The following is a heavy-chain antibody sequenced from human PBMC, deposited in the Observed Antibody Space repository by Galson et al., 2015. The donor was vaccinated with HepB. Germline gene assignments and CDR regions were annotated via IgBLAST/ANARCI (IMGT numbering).Heavy chain of an antibody. Sequence: TLSLTCTVSGGSINSGGYYWSWIRQHPGKGLEWIGYMYYSGSTYYNPSLKSRVTISVDTSKNQFSLKLSSVTAADTAVYYCARGTSVTPSDYWGQGTLVTVSS. CDR2: MYYSGST. V-gene: IGHV4-31*03. J-gene: IGHJ4*02. D-gene: IGHD2-15*01. CDR1: GGSINSGGYY. CDR3: ARGTSVTPSDY.